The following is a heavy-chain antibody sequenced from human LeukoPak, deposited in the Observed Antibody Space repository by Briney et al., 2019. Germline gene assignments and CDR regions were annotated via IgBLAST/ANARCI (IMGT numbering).Heavy chain of an antibody. CDR3: ARVDEGGHFSYYGMDA. J-gene: IGHJ6*02. CDR2: IKPKSDDT. V-gene: IGHV1-2*02. Sequence: ASVKVSCEASGYSFNVYYIHWVRQAPGQGLEWMGWIKPKSDDTNYGQNFQGRVTMTRDTSISTAYMELSGLRSGDTAVYYCARVDEGGHFSYYGMDAWGQGTTVTVSS. D-gene: IGHD3-16*01. CDR1: GYSFNVYY.